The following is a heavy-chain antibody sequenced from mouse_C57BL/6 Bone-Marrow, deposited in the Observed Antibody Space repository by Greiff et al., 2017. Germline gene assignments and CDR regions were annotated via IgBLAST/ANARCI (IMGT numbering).Heavy chain of an antibody. CDR2: INPGSGGT. J-gene: IGHJ3*01. CDR1: GYAFTNYL. Sequence: QVQLKQSGAELVRPGTSVKVSCKASGYAFTNYLIVWVKQRPGQGLEWIGVINPGSGGTYYNEKFKGKETLTADKSSSTACMQLSDLTSEDSAVYFCARENSGSAWFAYRGQGTLVTVSA. V-gene: IGHV1-54*01. D-gene: IGHD1-1*01. CDR3: ARENSGSAWFAY.